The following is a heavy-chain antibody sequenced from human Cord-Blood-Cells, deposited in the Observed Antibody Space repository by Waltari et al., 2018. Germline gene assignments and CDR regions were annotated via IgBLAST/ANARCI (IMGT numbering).Heavy chain of an antibody. Sequence: EVQLLGSRGGLIQPGGSLRLSCAAADCTVSSYDMSWVRQAQGKGLEWVSVIYSGGSTYYADSVKGRFTISRDNSKNTLYLQMNSLRAEDTAVYYCARGRYGGNLDYWGQGTLVTVSS. V-gene: IGHV3-53*01. CDR3: ARGRYGGNLDY. CDR2: IYSGGST. D-gene: IGHD2-15*01. CDR1: DCTVSSYD. J-gene: IGHJ4*02.